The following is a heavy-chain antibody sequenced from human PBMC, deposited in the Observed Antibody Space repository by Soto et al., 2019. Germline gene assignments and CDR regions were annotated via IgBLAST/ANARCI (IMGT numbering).Heavy chain of an antibody. Sequence: QVQLQESGPGLVKPSETLSLSCTVSGGSISSYYWSWFRQSPGKRMEWIGYVHHSWGSSYNPSLQSGVTTSLDTSKSQFSLKVTPVTAKDTAVYYCARQGFGPLHGLVDVWGHGTTVTVSS. V-gene: IGHV4-59*08. CDR1: GGSISSYY. CDR3: ARQGFGPLHGLVDV. CDR2: VHHSWGS. J-gene: IGHJ6*02. D-gene: IGHD3-10*01.